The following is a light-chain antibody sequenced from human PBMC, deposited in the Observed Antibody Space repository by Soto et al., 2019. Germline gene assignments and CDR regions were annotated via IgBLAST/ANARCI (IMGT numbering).Light chain of an antibody. CDR1: QSDTNAY. V-gene: IGKV3-20*01. J-gene: IGKJ4*01. CDR3: HYYCGP. Sequence: EMVVTQSPGTLSLSPGERATLSCRASQSDTNAYLTWYQQKPGQAPRLLIYGASTRATGIPARFSGSGSGTDFTLTISRVEPEDFAVDYCHYYCGPFGGGTKIEIK. CDR2: GAS.